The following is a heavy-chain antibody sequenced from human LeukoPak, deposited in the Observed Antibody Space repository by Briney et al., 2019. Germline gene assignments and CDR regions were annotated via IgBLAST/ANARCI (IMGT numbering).Heavy chain of an antibody. J-gene: IGHJ4*02. CDR3: AREGGFYRPLDY. D-gene: IGHD3-3*01. V-gene: IGHV4-4*02. CDR1: GGSVTSTNW. CDR2: VHLDGRT. Sequence: SETLSLTCGVSGGSVTSTNWWTWVRQPPGKGLEWIGEVHLDGRTNYNPSLKSRPTMSVDLSENHISLKLTSVTAADTAVYYCAREGGFYRPLDYSGQGTLVTVSS.